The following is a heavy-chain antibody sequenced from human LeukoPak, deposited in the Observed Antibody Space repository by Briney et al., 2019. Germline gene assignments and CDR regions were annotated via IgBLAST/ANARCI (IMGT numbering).Heavy chain of an antibody. CDR3: ARDGIAAAGTEYYYYMDV. CDR1: GGTFRSYA. V-gene: IGHV1-69*13. Sequence: SVKVSCKASGGTFRSYAISWVRQAPGERLERMGGIIPIFGTANYAQKFQGRVTITADESTSTAYMELSSLRSEDTAVYYCARDGIAAAGTEYYYYMDVWGKGTTVTVSS. CDR2: IIPIFGTA. D-gene: IGHD6-13*01. J-gene: IGHJ6*03.